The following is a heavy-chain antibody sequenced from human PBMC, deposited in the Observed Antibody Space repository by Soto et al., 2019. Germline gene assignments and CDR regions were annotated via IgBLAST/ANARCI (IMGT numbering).Heavy chain of an antibody. D-gene: IGHD3-10*01. CDR2: ISSSSSTI. CDR1: GFTFSSYS. CDR3: ARDTMVRGTIHLYYYYGMDV. V-gene: IGHV3-48*02. J-gene: IGHJ6*02. Sequence: GGSLRLSCAASGFTFSSYSMNWVRQAPGKGLEWVSYISSSSSTIYYADSVKGRFTISRDNAKNSLYLQMNSLRDEDTAVYYCARDTMVRGTIHLYYYYGMDVCGQGTTVTVYS.